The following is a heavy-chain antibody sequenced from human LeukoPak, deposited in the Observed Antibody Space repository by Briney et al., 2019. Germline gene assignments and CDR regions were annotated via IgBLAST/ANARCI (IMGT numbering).Heavy chain of an antibody. CDR3: ARGFSDCSSTSCSGTIDGFDY. CDR2: IYHSGST. CDR1: GGSISSGGYS. Sequence: PSQTLSLTCAVSGGSISSGGYSWSWIRQPPGKGLEWIGYIYHSGSTYYNPSLKSRVTISVDRSKNQFSLKLSSVTAADTAVYYCARGFSDCSSTSCSGTIDGFDYWGQGTLVTVSS. D-gene: IGHD2-2*01. V-gene: IGHV4-30-2*01. J-gene: IGHJ4*02.